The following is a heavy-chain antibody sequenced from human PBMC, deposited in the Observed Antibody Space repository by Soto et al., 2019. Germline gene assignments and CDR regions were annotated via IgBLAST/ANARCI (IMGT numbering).Heavy chain of an antibody. Sequence: APGKGVEWVGRIKSNTDGGTTDYAAPVKGRFTISRDDSKNTLYLQMNSLKTEDIFVFYCTAARMIYSLSSGYSFAVSW. J-gene: IGHJ5*01. CDR3: TAARMIYSLSSGYSFAVS. V-gene: IGHV3-15*01. D-gene: IGHD5-12*01. CDR2: IKSNTDGGTT.